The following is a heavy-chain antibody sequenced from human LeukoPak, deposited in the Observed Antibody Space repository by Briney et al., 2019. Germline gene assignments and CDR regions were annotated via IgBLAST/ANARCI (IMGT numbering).Heavy chain of an antibody. CDR2: IYTSGST. CDR3: ARGGIFGVVIFAFDI. V-gene: IGHV4-61*02. Sequence: SQTLSLTCTVSGGSISSGSYYWSWIRQPAGKGLEWIGRIYTSGSTNYNPSLKSRVTISVDTSKNQFSLKLSSVTAADTAVYYCARGGIFGVVIFAFDIWGQGTMVTVSS. D-gene: IGHD3-3*01. CDR1: GGSISSGSYY. J-gene: IGHJ3*02.